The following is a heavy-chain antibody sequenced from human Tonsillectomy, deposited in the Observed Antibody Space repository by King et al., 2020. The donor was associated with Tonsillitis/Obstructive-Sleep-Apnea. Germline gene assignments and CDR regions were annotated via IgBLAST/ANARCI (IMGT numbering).Heavy chain of an antibody. D-gene: IGHD1-26*01. Sequence: QLVQSGAEVKKPGASVNVSCKASGNTLSGYYIHWVRQAPGQGLEWMGWINTNTGGTNYAQKFQDRVTMIRDTSISTAYMELRSLRSDDTAVYYCARSDRSPLSGMDVWGGGTTVTVSS. CDR2: INTNTGGT. CDR1: GNTLSGYY. V-gene: IGHV1-2*02. J-gene: IGHJ6*04. CDR3: ARSDRSPLSGMDV.